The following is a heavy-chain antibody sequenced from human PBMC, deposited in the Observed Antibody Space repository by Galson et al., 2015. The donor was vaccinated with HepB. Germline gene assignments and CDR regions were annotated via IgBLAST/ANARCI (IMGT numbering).Heavy chain of an antibody. V-gene: IGHV3-48*03. J-gene: IGHJ5*02. CDR3: ARGRYCSTSKCYAGKEWFDP. CDR1: LFTLGNYE. Sequence: SLRLSCAASLFTLGNYEMNWVRQAPGKGLEWISYISSSGDTIKYADSVKGRFTISRDNAKNSLYLQMNSLRAEDTAVYYCARGRYCSTSKCYAGKEWFDPWGQGTLVTVSS. CDR2: ISSSGDTI. D-gene: IGHD2-2*01.